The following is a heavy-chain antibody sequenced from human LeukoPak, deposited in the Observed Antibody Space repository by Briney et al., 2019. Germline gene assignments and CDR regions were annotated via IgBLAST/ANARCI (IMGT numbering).Heavy chain of an antibody. V-gene: IGHV3-23*01. D-gene: IGHD6-19*01. CDR3: AKDPGIAVLDAFDI. CDR1: GFTISSYA. J-gene: IGHJ3*02. Sequence: GGSLRLFCAASGFTISSYAMSWVRQAPGKGLEWVSAISGSGGSTYYVDSVKGRFTISRDNSKNTLYLPMNSLRAEDTAVYYCAKDPGIAVLDAFDIWGQGTMVTVSS. CDR2: ISGSGGST.